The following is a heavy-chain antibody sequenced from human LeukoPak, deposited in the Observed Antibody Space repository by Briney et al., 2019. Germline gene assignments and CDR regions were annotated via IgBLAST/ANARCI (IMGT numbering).Heavy chain of an antibody. CDR2: IYTSGST. J-gene: IGHJ6*03. CDR1: GGSISSYY. D-gene: IGHD6-13*01. V-gene: IGHV4-4*07. Sequence: SETLSLTCTVSGGSISSYYWSWIRQPAGKGLECIGRIYTSGSTNYNPSLKSRVTMSVDTSKNQFSLKLSSVTAADTAVYYCARVTVAAAGIYYYYYMDVWGKGTTVTVSS. CDR3: ARVTVAAAGIYYYYYMDV.